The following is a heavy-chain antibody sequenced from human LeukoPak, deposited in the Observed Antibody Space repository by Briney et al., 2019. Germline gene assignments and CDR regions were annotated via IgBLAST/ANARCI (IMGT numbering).Heavy chain of an antibody. CDR1: GFTFSSYS. D-gene: IGHD4-17*01. V-gene: IGHV3-21*01. CDR3: ARTTVISEALDY. CDR2: ISSSSSYI. Sequence: GGSLRLSCAASGFTFSSYSMNWVRQAPGKGLEWVSSISSSSSYIYYADSVKGRFAISRDNANISLYLQMNSLRAEDTAVYYCARTTVISEALDYWGQGTLVTASS. J-gene: IGHJ4*02.